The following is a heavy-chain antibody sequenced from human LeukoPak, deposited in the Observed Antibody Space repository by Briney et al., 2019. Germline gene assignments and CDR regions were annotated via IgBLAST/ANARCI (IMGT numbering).Heavy chain of an antibody. Sequence: GGSLRLSCAASGFTFSSYSMNWVRQAPGKGLEWASSISSSSSYIYYADSVKGRFTISRDNAKNSLYLQMNSLRAEDTAVYYCARAVLARLVDYWGQGTLVTVSS. CDR1: GFTFSSYS. CDR2: ISSSSSYI. J-gene: IGHJ4*02. V-gene: IGHV3-21*01. D-gene: IGHD4/OR15-4a*01. CDR3: ARAVLARLVDY.